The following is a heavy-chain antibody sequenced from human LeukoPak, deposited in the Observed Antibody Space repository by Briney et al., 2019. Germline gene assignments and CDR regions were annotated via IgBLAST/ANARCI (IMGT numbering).Heavy chain of an antibody. Sequence: SVKVSCKASGGTFSSYAISWVRQAPGQGLEWMGGIIPIFGTANYAQKSQGRVTITADKSTTTAYMELSSLRSEDTAVYYCARSSIIAAAGPYYFDYWGQGTLVTVSS. CDR1: GGTFSSYA. V-gene: IGHV1-69*06. J-gene: IGHJ4*02. D-gene: IGHD6-13*01. CDR3: ARSSIIAAAGPYYFDY. CDR2: IIPIFGTA.